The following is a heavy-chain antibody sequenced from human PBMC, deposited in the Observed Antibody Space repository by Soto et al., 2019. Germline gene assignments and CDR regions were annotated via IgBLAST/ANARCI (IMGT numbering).Heavy chain of an antibody. Sequence: QVQLVESGGGVVQPGRSLRLSCAASGFTFSSYGMHWVRQTPGKGLEWVALISYDGTNKYYADSVKGRFTISRDNFKNTLYLQMNSLRAEDTAVYYCEKERFGHLWLEDYGMDVWGQGTTVTVSS. D-gene: IGHD5-18*01. CDR3: EKERFGHLWLEDYGMDV. J-gene: IGHJ6*02. CDR1: GFTFSSYG. V-gene: IGHV3-30*18. CDR2: ISYDGTNK.